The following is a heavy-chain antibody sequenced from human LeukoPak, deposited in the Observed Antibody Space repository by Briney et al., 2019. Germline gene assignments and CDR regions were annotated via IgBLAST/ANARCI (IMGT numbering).Heavy chain of an antibody. CDR3: ARGRNLLAYCGGDCYPNWFDP. V-gene: IGHV1-8*03. D-gene: IGHD2-21*02. CDR2: MNPKSGKT. J-gene: IGHJ5*02. Sequence: ASVKVSCKASGYTFTSYDINWVRQATGQGLEWMGWMNPKSGKTGYAQKFQGRVTITRNTSISTAYMEQGSLRSEDTAVYYCARGRNLLAYCGGDCYPNWFDPWGQGTLVTVSS. CDR1: GYTFTSYD.